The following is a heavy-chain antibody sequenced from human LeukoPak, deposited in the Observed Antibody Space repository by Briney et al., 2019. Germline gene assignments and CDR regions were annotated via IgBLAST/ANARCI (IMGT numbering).Heavy chain of an antibody. D-gene: IGHD5-18*01. V-gene: IGHV4-39*07. CDR1: GGSISSSSYY. CDR3: AINLDTAGGAFDI. J-gene: IGHJ3*02. CDR2: IYYSGST. Sequence: PSETLSLTCTVSGGSISSSSYYWGWIRQPPGKGLEWIGSIYYSGSTYYNPSLKSRVTISVDTSKNQFSLKLSSVTAADTAVYYCAINLDTAGGAFDIWGQGSMVTVSS.